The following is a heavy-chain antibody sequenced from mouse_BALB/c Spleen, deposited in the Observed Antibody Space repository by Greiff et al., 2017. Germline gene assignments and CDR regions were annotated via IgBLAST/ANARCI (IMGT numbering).Heavy chain of an antibody. CDR3: ASYYGSSPSWFAY. V-gene: IGHV1-69*02. D-gene: IGHD1-1*01. CDR2: IDPSDSYT. J-gene: IGHJ3*01. Sequence: QVQLQQSGAELVKPGASVKLSCKASGYTFTSYWMHWVKQRPGQGLEWIGEIDPSDSYTNYNQKFKGKATLTVDKSSSTAYMQLSSLTSEDSAVYYCASYYGSSPSWFAYWGQGTLVTVSA. CDR1: GYTFTSYW.